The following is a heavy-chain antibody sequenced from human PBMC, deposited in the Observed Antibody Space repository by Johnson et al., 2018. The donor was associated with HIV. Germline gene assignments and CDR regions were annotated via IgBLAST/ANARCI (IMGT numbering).Heavy chain of an antibody. CDR1: GFTFSSYW. CDR2: IKQDGSEK. V-gene: IGHV3-7*05. Sequence: VQVVESGGGLVQPGGSLRLSCAASGFTFSSYWMSWVRQAPGKGLEWVANIKQDGSEKYYVDSVTGRFPISRDNSKNTLYLQMNNLRVEDTAFYYCARQHYYDSSGQGGGLDIWGQWTMVTVSS. D-gene: IGHD3-22*01. J-gene: IGHJ3*02. CDR3: ARQHYYDSSGQGGGLDI.